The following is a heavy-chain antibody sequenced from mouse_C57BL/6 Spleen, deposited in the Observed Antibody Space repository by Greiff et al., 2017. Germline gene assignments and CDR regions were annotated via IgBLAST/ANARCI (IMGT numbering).Heavy chain of an antibody. CDR1: GFSLTSYG. D-gene: IGHD4-1*01. CDR2: IWSGGST. J-gene: IGHJ3*01. CDR3: ASSWDNGGWFAY. V-gene: IGHV2-2*01. Sequence: VMLVESGPGLVQPSQSLSITCTVSGFSLTSYGVHWVRQSPGKGLEWLGVIWSGGSTDYNAAFISRLSISKDNSKSQVFFKMNSLQADDTAIYYCASSWDNGGWFAYWGQGTLVTVSA.